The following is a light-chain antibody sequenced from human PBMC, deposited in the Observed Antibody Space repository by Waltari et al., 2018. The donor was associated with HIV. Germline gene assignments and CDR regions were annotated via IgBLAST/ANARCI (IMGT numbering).Light chain of an antibody. J-gene: IGLJ2*01. CDR1: SSTIGAGYG. CDR3: QSYDSSLSGVV. Sequence: QSVLTQPPSVSGAPGQRVTISCTGSSSTIGAGYGVRWYQQLPGTAPTLLMQGNSNRPSGVPDRFSGSKAGTSASLAITGLQAEDEADYYCQSYDSSLSGVVFGGGTKLTVL. V-gene: IGLV1-40*01. CDR2: GNS.